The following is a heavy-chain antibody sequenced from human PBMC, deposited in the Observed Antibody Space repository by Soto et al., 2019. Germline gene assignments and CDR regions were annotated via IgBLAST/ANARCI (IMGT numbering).Heavy chain of an antibody. CDR2: IYYSGST. D-gene: IGHD4-17*01. J-gene: IGHJ3*02. V-gene: IGHV4-59*01. CDR1: GGSISSYY. Sequence: KTSETLSLTCTVSGGSISSYYWSWIRQPPGKGLEWIGYIYYSGSTNYNPSLKSRVTISVDTSKNQFSLKLSSVTAADTAVYYCARDLDYGDYVGFAFDIWGQGTMVTVSS. CDR3: ARDLDYGDYVGFAFDI.